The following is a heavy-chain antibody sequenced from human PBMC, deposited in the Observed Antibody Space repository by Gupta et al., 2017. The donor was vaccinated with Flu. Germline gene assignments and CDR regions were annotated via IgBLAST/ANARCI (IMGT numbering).Heavy chain of an antibody. J-gene: IGHJ5*02. Sequence: EVQLVDSGGDLVQPGGSLRLSCAASGFAFSSNWMSWLRQAPGRGLEWVANIKVDGSETYYVDSVKGRFTISRDNAKNSLYLQMNSLRPEDTAVYYCAKDGEGYSAWGQGTRVTVSS. D-gene: IGHD5-24*01. CDR1: GFAFSSNW. V-gene: IGHV3-7*01. CDR3: AKDGEGYSA. CDR2: IKVDGSET.